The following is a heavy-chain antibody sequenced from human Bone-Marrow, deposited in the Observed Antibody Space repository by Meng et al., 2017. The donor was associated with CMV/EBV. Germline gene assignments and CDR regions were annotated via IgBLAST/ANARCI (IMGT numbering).Heavy chain of an antibody. CDR1: GYNFATYW. Sequence: SCKGSGYNFATYWLGWVRQKPGKGLEWMGIIYPGDSDTRYSASFQGQVTISVDKSINTAYLQWSSLKASDTAIYYCARHLRRSPFDSWGQGTLVTVSS. D-gene: IGHD4-17*01. V-gene: IGHV5-51*01. J-gene: IGHJ4*02. CDR2: IYPGDSDT. CDR3: ARHLRRSPFDS.